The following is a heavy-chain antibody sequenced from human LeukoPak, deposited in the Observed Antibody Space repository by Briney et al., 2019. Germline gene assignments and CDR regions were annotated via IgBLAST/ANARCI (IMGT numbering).Heavy chain of an antibody. V-gene: IGHV3-23*01. CDR1: GFTFSTYA. CDR3: ARSGDWYFDL. CDR2: ISGSGDST. Sequence: GGSLRLSCVASGFTFSTYAMSWVRQAPGEGLEWVSAISGSGDSTYYADSVKGRFTISRDNSKNTLYLQMNSLRAEDTAVYYCARSGDWYFDLWGRGTLVTVSS. J-gene: IGHJ2*01. D-gene: IGHD3-10*01.